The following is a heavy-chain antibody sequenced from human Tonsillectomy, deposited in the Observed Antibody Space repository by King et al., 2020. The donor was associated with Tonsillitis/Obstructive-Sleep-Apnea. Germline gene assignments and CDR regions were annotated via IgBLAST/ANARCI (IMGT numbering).Heavy chain of an antibody. J-gene: IGHJ4*02. CDR1: GYTFSSYD. V-gene: IGHV1-18*01. D-gene: IGHD3-16*02. CDR3: ARGNYDSVWGSYRSRDYFDY. CDR2: ISGYNDNT. Sequence: QLVQSGVEVKKPGASVKVSCKASGYTFSSYDINWVRQAPGQGLEWMGRISGYNDNTKYAQILQGRVTMTTDTSTSTAYMELRSLRSDDTAVCYCARGNYDSVWGSYRSRDYFDYWGQGTLATVSS.